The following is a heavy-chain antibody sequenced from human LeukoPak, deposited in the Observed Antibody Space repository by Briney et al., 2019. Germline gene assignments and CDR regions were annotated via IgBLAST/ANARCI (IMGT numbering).Heavy chain of an antibody. D-gene: IGHD4-11*01. CDR3: AKVRSAVTRDYFDY. J-gene: IGHJ4*02. V-gene: IGHV3-23*01. CDR2: VSGSGGNT. Sequence: GGSLRLSCAASGFTFSSYAMTWVRQAPGKGLEWVSSVSGSGGNTYYADSVKGWFSISRDNSKNTLYLQINSLRAGDTAVYYCAKVRSAVTRDYFDYWGQGTLVIVSS. CDR1: GFTFSSYA.